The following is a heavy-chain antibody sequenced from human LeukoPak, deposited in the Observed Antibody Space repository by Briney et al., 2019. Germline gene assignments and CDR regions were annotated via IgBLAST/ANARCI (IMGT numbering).Heavy chain of an antibody. V-gene: IGHV1-8*03. D-gene: IGHD6-13*01. CDR1: GYTFTSYD. CDR3: ARASSSSWLHYYYYMDV. CDR2: MNPNSGNT. Sequence: ASVKVSCKASGYTFTSYDINWVRQATGQGLEWMGWMNPNSGNTGYAQKFQGRVTFTRNTSISTAYMELSSLRSEDTAVYYCARASSSSWLHYYYYMDVWGKGTTVTVSS. J-gene: IGHJ6*03.